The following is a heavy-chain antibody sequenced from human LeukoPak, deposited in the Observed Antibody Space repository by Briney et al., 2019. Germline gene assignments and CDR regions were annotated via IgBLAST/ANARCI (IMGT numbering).Heavy chain of an antibody. Sequence: GASVKVSCKASGYTFTSYDINWVRQATGQGLEWMGWMNPNSGNTGYAQKFQGRVTITRNTSISTAYMELSSLRSEDTAVYYCARNRYYYGSGNYGVPNWFDPWGQGTLVTVSS. J-gene: IGHJ5*02. V-gene: IGHV1-8*03. CDR2: MNPNSGNT. CDR1: GYTFTSYD. D-gene: IGHD3-10*01. CDR3: ARNRYYYGSGNYGVPNWFDP.